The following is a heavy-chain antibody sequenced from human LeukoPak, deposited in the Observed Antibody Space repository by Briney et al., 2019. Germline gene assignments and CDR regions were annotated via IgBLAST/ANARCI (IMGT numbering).Heavy chain of an antibody. CDR2: ISGSGFST. J-gene: IGHJ4*02. D-gene: IGHD4-17*01. V-gene: IGHV3-23*01. CDR3: AKGAYELTVTTDY. CDR1: GFTFSSYG. Sequence: GGSLRLSCAASGFTFSSYGMHWVRQAPGKGLAWVSAISGSGFSTYYADSVKGRFTTSRDKSKNTLYLQMNSLRAEDTAVYYCAKGAYELTVTTDYWGQGTLVTVSS.